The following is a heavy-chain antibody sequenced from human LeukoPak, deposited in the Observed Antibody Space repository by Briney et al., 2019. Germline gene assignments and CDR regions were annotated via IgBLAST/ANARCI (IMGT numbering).Heavy chain of an antibody. D-gene: IGHD1-26*01. CDR3: ARGGVPGAYDI. Sequence: GGSLRLSCAASGFTFSSYAMHWVRQAPGKGLVWVSRIFNDGTNRGYADSVKGRFTISRDNAKNTLYLQMNSLTGEDTAVYYCARGGVPGAYDIWGQGTMVTVS. V-gene: IGHV3-74*01. J-gene: IGHJ3*02. CDR2: IFNDGTNR. CDR1: GFTFSSYA.